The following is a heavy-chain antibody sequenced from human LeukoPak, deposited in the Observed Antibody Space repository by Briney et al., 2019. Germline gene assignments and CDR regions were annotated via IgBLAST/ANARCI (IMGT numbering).Heavy chain of an antibody. CDR2: IIPILGIA. Sequence: GASVKVSCKASGGTFSSYAISWVRQAPGQGLELMGRIIPILGIANYAQKFQGRVTITADKSTSTAYMELSSLRSEDTAVYYCARPGSSSWLVPFDYWGQGTLVTVSS. CDR3: ARPGSSSWLVPFDY. V-gene: IGHV1-69*04. D-gene: IGHD6-13*01. J-gene: IGHJ4*02. CDR1: GGTFSSYA.